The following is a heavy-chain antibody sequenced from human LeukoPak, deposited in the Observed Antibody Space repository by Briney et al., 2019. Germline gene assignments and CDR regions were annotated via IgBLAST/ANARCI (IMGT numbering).Heavy chain of an antibody. D-gene: IGHD5-24*01. CDR3: TGKMAVDDY. V-gene: IGHV3-73*01. CDR1: GFTFSGSA. J-gene: IGHJ4*02. Sequence: LSGGSLRLSSAASGFTFSGSAMHWVRQASGKGLEWVGRIRRKANSYATAYAESVKGRFTISRNDSKNTAYLQMNSLKTEDTAVYYCTGKMAVDDYWGQGTLVTVSS. CDR2: IRRKANSYAT.